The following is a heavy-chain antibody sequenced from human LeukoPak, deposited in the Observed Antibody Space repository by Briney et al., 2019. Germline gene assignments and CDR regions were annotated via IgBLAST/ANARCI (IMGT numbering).Heavy chain of an antibody. CDR3: ARDLEMVRGVIPGYGMDV. CDR1: GYTFTSYG. Sequence: ASVKVSCKASGYTFTSYGISWVRQAPGQGLEWMGWISAYNGNTNYAQKLQGRVTMTTDTSTSTAYMELRSLRSEDTAVYYCARDLEMVRGVIPGYGMDVWGQGTTVTVSS. CDR2: ISAYNGNT. V-gene: IGHV1-18*01. D-gene: IGHD3-10*01. J-gene: IGHJ6*02.